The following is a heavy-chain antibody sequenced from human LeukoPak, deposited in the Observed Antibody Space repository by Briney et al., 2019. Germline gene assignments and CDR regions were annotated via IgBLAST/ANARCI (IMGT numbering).Heavy chain of an antibody. CDR1: EFTFDNYA. V-gene: IGHV3-23*01. Sequence: GGSLRLSCAASEFTFDNYAMSWVRQAPGKGLEWVSVISGSGYYSYYADSVKGRFTVSRDNSKTTLYLQMNSLRAEDTAVYYCAKDPAFDIWGQGTMVTVSS. CDR2: ISGSGYYS. CDR3: AKDPAFDI. J-gene: IGHJ3*02.